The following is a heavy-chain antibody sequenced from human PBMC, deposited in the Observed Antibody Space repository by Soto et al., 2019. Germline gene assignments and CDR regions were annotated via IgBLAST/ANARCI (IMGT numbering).Heavy chain of an antibody. J-gene: IGHJ4*02. CDR1: GYTFTNFG. V-gene: IGHV1-18*01. D-gene: IGHD3-16*01. CDR3: ARGGTRLDY. CDR2: ISADNGNT. Sequence: QVQLVQSGAEVKKPGASVKVSCKTSGYTFTNFGLSWVRQAPGQGLEWMGWISADNGNTNYAQNFQGRVTMTTDTSTSKAYMELRSLRSDDTGVYYSARGGTRLDYWGQGTLVTVSS.